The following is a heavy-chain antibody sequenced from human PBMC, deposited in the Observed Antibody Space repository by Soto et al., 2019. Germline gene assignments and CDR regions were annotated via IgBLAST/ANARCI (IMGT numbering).Heavy chain of an antibody. V-gene: IGHV3-23*01. J-gene: IGHJ4*01. CDR1: GFIFGGYG. Sequence: GGSLRLSCAASGFIFGGYGMSWFRQAPGKGLEWVAAINGDGGSTYYADSVKGRFTISRDNSKNTLDLQMNSLRDEDTAVYYCAKVIQMATVRGYFDFWGHGTLVTVSS. CDR2: INGDGGST. CDR3: AKVIQMATVRGYFDF. D-gene: IGHD4-4*01.